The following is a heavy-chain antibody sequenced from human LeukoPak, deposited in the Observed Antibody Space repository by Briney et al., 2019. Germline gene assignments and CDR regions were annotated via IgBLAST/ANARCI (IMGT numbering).Heavy chain of an antibody. J-gene: IGHJ3*02. CDR3: ARVPARITMLVGPFDI. CDR2: INPNSGGT. Sequence: ASVRVSCKASGYTFTGYYMHWVRQALGQGLEWMGWINPNSGGTNYAQKFQGRVTMTRDTSISTAYMELSRLRSDDTAVYYCARVPARITMLVGPFDIWGQGTMVTVSS. V-gene: IGHV1-2*02. D-gene: IGHD3-22*01. CDR1: GYTFTGYY.